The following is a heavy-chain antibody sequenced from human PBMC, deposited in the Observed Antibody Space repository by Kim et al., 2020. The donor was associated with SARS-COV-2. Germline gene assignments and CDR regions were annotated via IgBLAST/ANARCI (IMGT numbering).Heavy chain of an antibody. Sequence: SETLSLTCTVSGGSISSYYWSWIRQPPGKGLEWIGYIYYSGSTKYNPSLKSRVTISVDTSKNQFSLKLSSVTAADTAVYYCATNRDSRLYGMDVWGQGTTVTVSS. CDR3: ATNRDSRLYGMDV. V-gene: IGHV4-59*01. J-gene: IGHJ6*02. D-gene: IGHD3-22*01. CDR1: GGSISSYY. CDR2: IYYSGST.